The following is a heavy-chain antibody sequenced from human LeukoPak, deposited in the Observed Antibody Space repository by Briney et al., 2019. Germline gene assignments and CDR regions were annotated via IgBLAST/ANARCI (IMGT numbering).Heavy chain of an antibody. CDR3: ARHVGHCSSTTCSAFDP. J-gene: IGHJ5*02. Sequence: GESLKISCKGSGYMFTSYWIGWVRQMPGKGLEWMGIIYPGDSNTRCSPSFQGQVTISADKSISTAYLQWSSLKASDSAMYYCARHVGHCSSTTCSAFDPWGQGTLVTVSS. CDR2: IYPGDSNT. V-gene: IGHV5-51*01. CDR1: GYMFTSYW. D-gene: IGHD2-2*01.